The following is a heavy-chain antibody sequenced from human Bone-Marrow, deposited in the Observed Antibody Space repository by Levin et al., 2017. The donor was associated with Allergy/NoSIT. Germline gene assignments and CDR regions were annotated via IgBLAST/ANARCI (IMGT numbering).Heavy chain of an antibody. V-gene: IGHV3-15*01. CDR1: GLTFRTAW. CDR2: IKSQPDGGTT. J-gene: IGHJ6*03. CDR3: TADFLYHYMGV. Sequence: KPGGSLRLSCVDSGLTFRTAWMTWVRQPPGKGLEWVGRIKSQPDGGTTDYAAPVKGRFIISRDDSRNTLYLQMNSLKTEDTAVYYCTADFLYHYMGVWGTGTTVTVSS.